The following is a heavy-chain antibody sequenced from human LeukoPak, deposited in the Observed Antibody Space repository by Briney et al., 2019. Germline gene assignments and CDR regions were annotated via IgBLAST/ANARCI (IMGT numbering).Heavy chain of an antibody. V-gene: IGHV4-4*07. D-gene: IGHD1-26*01. Sequence: PSETLSLTCTDSGGSISSYYWSWIRQPAGKGLEWIGRIYTSGSTNYNPSLKSRVTMSVDTSKNQFSLKLSSVTAADTAVYYCARGYSGSKALLLSYFDYWGQGTLVTVSS. CDR1: GGSISSYY. CDR3: ARGYSGSKALLLSYFDY. J-gene: IGHJ4*02. CDR2: IYTSGST.